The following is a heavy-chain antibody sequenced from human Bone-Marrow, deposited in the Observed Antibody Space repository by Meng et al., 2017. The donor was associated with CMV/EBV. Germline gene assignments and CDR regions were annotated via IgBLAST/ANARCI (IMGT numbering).Heavy chain of an antibody. CDR2: ISGSGGST. V-gene: IGHV3-23*01. J-gene: IGHJ6*02. CDR1: GFTFSSYA. CDR3: ARANYDFWSGPTYYYYGMDV. Sequence: GESLKISCAASGFTFSSYAMSWVRQAPGKGLEWVSAISGSGGSTYYADSVKGRFTISRDNAKNSLYLQMNSLRAEDTAVYYCARANYDFWSGPTYYYYGMDVWGQGTTVTVSS. D-gene: IGHD3-3*01.